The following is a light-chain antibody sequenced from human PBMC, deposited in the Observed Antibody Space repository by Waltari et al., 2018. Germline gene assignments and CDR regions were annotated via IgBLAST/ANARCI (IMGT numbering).Light chain of an antibody. J-gene: IGLJ3*02. CDR2: EVT. V-gene: IGLV2-18*02. CDR3: SSSTSSITWV. CDR1: SSDVGNYNH. Sequence: QSALTQPPSVSGSPGQSVTISCTGTSSDVGNYNHVSWYQQSPGTAPKLIIYEVTNRPSGVPDRFSGSKSGNTASLTISGLQAEDESDYYCSSSTSSITWVFGGGTKLTGL.